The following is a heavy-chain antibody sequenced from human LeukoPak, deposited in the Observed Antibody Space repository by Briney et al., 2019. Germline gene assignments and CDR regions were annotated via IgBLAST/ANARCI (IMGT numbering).Heavy chain of an antibody. V-gene: IGHV1-69*04. CDR2: IIPILGIA. Sequence: ASVKVSCKASGGTFSSYAISWVRQAPGQGLEWMGRIIPILGIANYAQKFQGRVTITADKSTSTAYMELSSLRSEDTAVYYCARQPYYYGSGSYYKPSDYWGQGTLVTVSS. J-gene: IGHJ4*02. CDR3: ARQPYYYGSGSYYKPSDY. CDR1: GGTFSSYA. D-gene: IGHD3-10*01.